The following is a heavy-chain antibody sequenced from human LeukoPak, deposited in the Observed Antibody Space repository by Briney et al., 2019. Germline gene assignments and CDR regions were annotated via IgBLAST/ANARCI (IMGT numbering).Heavy chain of an antibody. CDR1: GESFSGNF. V-gene: IGHV4-31*11. CDR2: IYYSGST. CDR3: ARGLLRVAVAGTVWFDP. J-gene: IGHJ5*02. Sequence: SETLSLTCAVSGESFSGNFWTWIRQHPGKGLEWIGYIYYSGSTYYNPSLKSRVTISVDTSKNQFSLKLSSVTAADTAVYYCARGLLRVAVAGTVWFDPWGQGTLVTVSS. D-gene: IGHD6-19*01.